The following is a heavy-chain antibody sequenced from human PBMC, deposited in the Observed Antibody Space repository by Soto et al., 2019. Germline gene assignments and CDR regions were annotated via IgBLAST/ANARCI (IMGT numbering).Heavy chain of an antibody. V-gene: IGHV3-23*01. CDR3: AFNSGSGSYYFDY. D-gene: IGHD3-10*01. CDR1: GFTFSSYA. CDR2: ISGGGETT. Sequence: EVQLLESGGGLVQPGGSLRLSCAASGFTFSSYAMWWVRQAPGKGLECVSAISGGGETTYYADSVKGRFTISRDNSKNTLYLQINSLGAEDTAVYYCAFNSGSGSYYFDYWGQGTLVTVSS. J-gene: IGHJ4*02.